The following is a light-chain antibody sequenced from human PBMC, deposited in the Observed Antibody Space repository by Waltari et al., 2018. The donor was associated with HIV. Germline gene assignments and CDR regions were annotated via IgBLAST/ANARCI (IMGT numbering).Light chain of an antibody. CDR2: KAS. Sequence: DIQMTQSPSTLSASVGDRVTITCRASQSISSWLAWYQQKPGKAPKLLLYKASTLESGVPSRFSGSGSGTEFTLTISSLKPDDFATYYCQQYDSYLWTFGQGTKVE. J-gene: IGKJ1*01. CDR3: QQYDSYLWT. CDR1: QSISSW. V-gene: IGKV1-5*03.